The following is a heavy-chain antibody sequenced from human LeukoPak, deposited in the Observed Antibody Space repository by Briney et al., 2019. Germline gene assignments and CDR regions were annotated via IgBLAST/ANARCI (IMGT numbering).Heavy chain of an antibody. CDR1: GFTLSTNA. CDR3: ARESDGDYYFDY. D-gene: IGHD4-17*01. Sequence: GGSLRLSCLTSGFTLSTNAMSWVRQAPGKGLEWVSSISSSSSYIYYADSVKGRFTISRDNAKNSLYLQMHSLRAEDSALYYCARESDGDYYFDYWGQGTLVTVSS. CDR2: ISSSSSYI. J-gene: IGHJ4*02. V-gene: IGHV3-21*01.